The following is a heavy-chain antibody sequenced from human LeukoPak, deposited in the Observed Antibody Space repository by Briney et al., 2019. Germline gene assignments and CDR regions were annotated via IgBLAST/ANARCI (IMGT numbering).Heavy chain of an antibody. CDR1: GYTLTGYY. CDR3: ARDLDCSGGSCYTLPDY. D-gene: IGHD2-15*01. Sequence: ASVKVSCKASGYTLTGYYMHWVRQAPGQGLEWMGWINPSSGGTNYAQKFQGRVTVTRDTSISTAYMELSRLRSDDTAVYYCARDLDCSGGSCYTLPDYWGQGTLVTVSS. V-gene: IGHV1-2*02. CDR2: INPSSGGT. J-gene: IGHJ4*02.